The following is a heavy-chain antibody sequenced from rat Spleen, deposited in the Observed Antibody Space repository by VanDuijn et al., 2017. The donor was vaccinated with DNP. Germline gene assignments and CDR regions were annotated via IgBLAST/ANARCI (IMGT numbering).Heavy chain of an antibody. Sequence: EVKLVESGGGLVQPGRSLKLSCAASGFNFNDYWMGWVRQAPGKGLEWIGQINKDSSTINYIQSLKDKFTITRDNAQNTLYLQMNKLGSEDTGIYYCAKGPNCGGWGDYVDYWGQGVMVTVSS. J-gene: IGHJ2*01. D-gene: IGHD1-11*01. CDR2: INKDSSTI. V-gene: IGHV4-2*01. CDR3: AKGPNCGGWGDYVDY. CDR1: GFNFNDYW.